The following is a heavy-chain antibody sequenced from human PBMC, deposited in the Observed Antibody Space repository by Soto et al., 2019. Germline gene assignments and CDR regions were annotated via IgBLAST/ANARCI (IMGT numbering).Heavy chain of an antibody. CDR3: ARGKWGARRHYYYMAV. CDR1: VDSFSSHT. V-gene: IGHV1-69*02. J-gene: IGHJ6*03. CDR2: IIPILGIA. Sequence: SSVKLSCKTAVDSFSSHTISWVRQAPGQGLEWMGRIIPILGIASYAQKFQGRVTMTRDTSTSTVYMELSSLRSEDTAVYYCARGKWGARRHYYYMAVWGKGTTVTVSS. D-gene: IGHD6-6*01.